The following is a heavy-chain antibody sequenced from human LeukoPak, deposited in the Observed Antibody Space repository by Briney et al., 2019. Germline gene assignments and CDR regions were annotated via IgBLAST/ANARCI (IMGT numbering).Heavy chain of an antibody. CDR2: INPDGNKK. D-gene: IGHD5-18*01. Sequence: PGGSLRLSCAVSGLTFSSSWMDWVRQAPGKGLEWVASINPDGNKKYSADSVKGRFTISRDNAENSLYLQMNSLRVEDTAFYCCARDLAYSRLDYWGQGILVTVSS. CDR3: ARDLAYSRLDY. J-gene: IGHJ4*02. V-gene: IGHV3-7*01. CDR1: GLTFSSSW.